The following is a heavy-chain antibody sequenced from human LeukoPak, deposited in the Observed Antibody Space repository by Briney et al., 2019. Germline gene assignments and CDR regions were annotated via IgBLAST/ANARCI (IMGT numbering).Heavy chain of an antibody. V-gene: IGHV3-23*01. CDR2: VGGDEKT. J-gene: IGHJ5*02. D-gene: IGHD2-21*02. Sequence: GGSLRLSCAASGFPFSGNAMSWVRQVPGRGLEWVSGVGGDEKTHYADFVRGRFTISRDNAKNTVFLQMNSLTVEDAAVYYCAKDLSWWVTADPWGQGALVTVSS. CDR3: AKDLSWWVTADP. CDR1: GFPFSGNA.